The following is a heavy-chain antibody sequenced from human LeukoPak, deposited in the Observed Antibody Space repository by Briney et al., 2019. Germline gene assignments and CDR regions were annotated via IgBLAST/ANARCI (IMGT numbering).Heavy chain of an antibody. CDR3: ARVESRYYDILTGYFDY. Sequence: GGSLSLSCPASGLTFSSYAMQWVRQAPDKGREWVAFISYDGSNKYYADSVKGRFTISRDNSKNTLYLQMNSLRAEDTAVYYCARVESRYYDILTGYFDYWGQKTLVTVSS. CDR1: GLTFSSYA. J-gene: IGHJ4*02. D-gene: IGHD3-9*01. CDR2: ISYDGSNK. V-gene: IGHV3-30-3*01.